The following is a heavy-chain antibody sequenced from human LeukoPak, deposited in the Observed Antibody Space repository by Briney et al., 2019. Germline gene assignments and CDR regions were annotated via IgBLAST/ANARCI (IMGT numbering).Heavy chain of an antibody. D-gene: IGHD4-17*01. Sequence: ASVKVSCKASGYTFTSYDINWVRQATGQGLEWMGWMNPNSGNTGYAQKFQGRVTMTRNTSISTAYMELSSLRSEGTAVYYCARAPYGDYGEPKNYYFDYWGQGTLVTVSS. CDR2: MNPNSGNT. CDR3: ARAPYGDYGEPKNYYFDY. V-gene: IGHV1-8*01. J-gene: IGHJ4*02. CDR1: GYTFTSYD.